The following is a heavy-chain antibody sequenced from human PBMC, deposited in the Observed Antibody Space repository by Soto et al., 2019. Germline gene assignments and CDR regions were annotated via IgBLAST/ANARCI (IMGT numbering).Heavy chain of an antibody. V-gene: IGHV6-1*01. CDR1: GDSVSSNSAA. Sequence: QVQLQESGPGLVKPSQTLSLTCAISGDSVSSNSAAWNSIRLSPSRGLEWLARTYYRSRWYNDYAVSVRSRITVNPDTSKNQFSLQLTSVTPEYTAVYYCAGTTSHQWYYMDVWGKGTTVTVSS. CDR3: AGTTSHQWYYMDV. CDR2: TYYRSRWYN. D-gene: IGHD1-7*01. J-gene: IGHJ6*03.